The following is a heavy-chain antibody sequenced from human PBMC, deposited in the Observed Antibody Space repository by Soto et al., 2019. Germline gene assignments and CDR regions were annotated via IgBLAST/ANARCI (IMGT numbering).Heavy chain of an antibody. CDR2: ISGSDNST. CDR1: RFMFSSYW. V-gene: IGHV3-23*01. Sequence: GGSLRLSCAASRFMFSSYWMHWVRQAPGKGLEWVSAISGSDNSTYYADSVKGRFTISRDNSKNTLYLQMSSLRADDTAVYYCAPMGVWGQGTTVTVSS. J-gene: IGHJ6*02. CDR3: APMGV.